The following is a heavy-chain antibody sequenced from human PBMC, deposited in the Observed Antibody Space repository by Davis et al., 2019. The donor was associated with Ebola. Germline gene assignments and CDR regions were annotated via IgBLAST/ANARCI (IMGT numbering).Heavy chain of an antibody. CDR3: AREINRGAFDI. J-gene: IGHJ3*02. CDR1: GFTFSSYG. V-gene: IGHV3-48*01. Sequence: PGGSLRLSCAASGFTFSSYGMHWVRQAPGKGLEWVSYITSSSSTIYYADSVKGRFTISRDNAKNSLYLQMNSLRAEDTAVYYCAREINRGAFDIWGQGTMVTVSS. CDR2: ITSSSSTI. D-gene: IGHD2/OR15-2a*01.